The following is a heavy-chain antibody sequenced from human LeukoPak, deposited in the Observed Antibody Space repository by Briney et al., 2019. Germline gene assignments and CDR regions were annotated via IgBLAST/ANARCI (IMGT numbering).Heavy chain of an antibody. CDR3: ARGGSTMVRGVNKPNYSYYYMDV. Sequence: SETLSLTCAVYGGSFSGYYWSWVRQPPEKGLEWIGEINHSGSTNYNPSLKSRVTISVDTSKNQFSLKLNSVTAADTALYYCARGGSTMVRGVNKPNYSYYYMDVWGKGTTVTVSS. V-gene: IGHV4-34*01. CDR2: INHSGST. CDR1: GGSFSGYY. J-gene: IGHJ6*03. D-gene: IGHD3-10*01.